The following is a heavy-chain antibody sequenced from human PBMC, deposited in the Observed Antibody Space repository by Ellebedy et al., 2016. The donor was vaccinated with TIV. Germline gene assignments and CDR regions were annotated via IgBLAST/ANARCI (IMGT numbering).Heavy chain of an antibody. D-gene: IGHD3-22*01. CDR1: GFTFSAYS. Sequence: GESLKISCAASGFTFSAYSMNWVRQAPGKGLEWVSSISPSGTNIHYADSVKGRVTISRHNARNSLYLQMNSLRAEDMAVYYCARDESVYLDERSGNYLDAFGIWGQGTMDTVSS. V-gene: IGHV3-21*01. J-gene: IGHJ3*02. CDR3: ARDESVYLDERSGNYLDAFGI. CDR2: ISPSGTNI.